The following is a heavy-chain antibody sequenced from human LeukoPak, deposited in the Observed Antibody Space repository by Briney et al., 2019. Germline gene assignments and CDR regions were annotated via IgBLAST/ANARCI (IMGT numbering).Heavy chain of an antibody. CDR2: IYHSGNT. Sequence: SETLSLTCTVSGYSISSGYYWGWIRQPPGKGLEWIGSIYHSGNTYYNPSLKRRVTISVDTSKNQFSLKLSSVTAADTAVYYCARAPKGCSSTSCYGGHMDVWGKGTTVTVSS. CDR1: GYSISSGYY. D-gene: IGHD2-2*01. J-gene: IGHJ6*03. V-gene: IGHV4-38-2*02. CDR3: ARAPKGCSSTSCYGGHMDV.